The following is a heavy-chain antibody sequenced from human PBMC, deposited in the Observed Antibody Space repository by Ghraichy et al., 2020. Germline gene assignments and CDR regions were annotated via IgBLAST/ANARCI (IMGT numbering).Heavy chain of an antibody. Sequence: ALRLSCVGSGFTFNGYAMYWVRQAPGKGLEWVAVTSSDDTNKYYADSVQGRFTISRDNLKKTLYLQMDSLRGEDTAVYHCARDLTYRSSWRQVDFYYGMDVWGQGTTVTVS. CDR1: GFTFNGYA. CDR2: TSSDDTNK. J-gene: IGHJ6*02. D-gene: IGHD6-13*01. V-gene: IGHV3-30*04. CDR3: ARDLTYRSSWRQVDFYYGMDV.